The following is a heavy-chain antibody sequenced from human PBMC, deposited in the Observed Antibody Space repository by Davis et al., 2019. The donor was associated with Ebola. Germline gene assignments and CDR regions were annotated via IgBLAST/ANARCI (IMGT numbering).Heavy chain of an antibody. Sequence: PSETLSLTCAASGGSLSGHYWSWIRQPPGKGLEWIGEINSSGGTDYNASLKSRLSISVDTSKNQISLKLRSVTAADTAVYYCARGDDYGDFLWGQGTLVTVSS. CDR3: ARGDDYGDFL. D-gene: IGHD4-17*01. CDR2: INSSGGT. CDR1: GGSLSGHY. V-gene: IGHV4-34*01. J-gene: IGHJ4*02.